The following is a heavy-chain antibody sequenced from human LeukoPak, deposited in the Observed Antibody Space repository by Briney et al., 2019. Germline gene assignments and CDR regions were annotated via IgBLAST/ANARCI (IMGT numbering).Heavy chain of an antibody. J-gene: IGHJ4*02. Sequence: PSETLSLTCTVSGGSISSGGYYWSWIRQHPGTGLEWIGYIYYSGSTYYNPSLKSRVTISVDTSKNQFSLKLSSVTAADTAVYYCARDANDDYFDYWGQGTLVTVSS. CDR3: ARDANDDYFDY. V-gene: IGHV4-31*03. CDR2: IYYSGST. CDR1: GGSISSGGYY. D-gene: IGHD1-1*01.